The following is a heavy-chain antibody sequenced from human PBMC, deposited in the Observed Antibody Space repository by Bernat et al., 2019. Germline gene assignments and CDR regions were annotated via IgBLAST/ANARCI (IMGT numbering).Heavy chain of an antibody. Sequence: EVQLVESGGGLVKPGGSLRLSCAASGFTFSSYSMNWVRQAPGKGLEWVSSISSGSSYIYYADSVKGRFIISRDNAKNSLYLQMNSLRADDTAVYYCARDRDGGLWFDIWGQGTMVTVSS. CDR3: ARDRDGGLWFDI. D-gene: IGHD5-24*01. V-gene: IGHV3-21*01. CDR1: GFTFSSYS. CDR2: ISSGSSYI. J-gene: IGHJ3*02.